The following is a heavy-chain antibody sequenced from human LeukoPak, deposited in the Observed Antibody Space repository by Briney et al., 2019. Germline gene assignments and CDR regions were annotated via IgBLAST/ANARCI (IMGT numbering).Heavy chain of an antibody. D-gene: IGHD2-15*01. CDR1: GYTFTGYY. Sequence: ASVKVSCKASGYTFTGYYMHWVRQAPGQGLEWMGWINPNSGGTNYAQKFQGRVTMTRDTSISTAYMELSRLRSDDTAVYYCATYCSGGSCSSYYGMDVWGQGTTVTVSS. V-gene: IGHV1-2*02. J-gene: IGHJ6*02. CDR3: ATYCSGGSCSSYYGMDV. CDR2: INPNSGGT.